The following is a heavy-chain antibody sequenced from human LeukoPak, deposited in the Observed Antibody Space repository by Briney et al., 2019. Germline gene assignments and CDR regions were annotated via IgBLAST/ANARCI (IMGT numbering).Heavy chain of an antibody. CDR1: GFTFSSFA. CDR3: VKERFNTGHHYAIEN. Sequence: PGGSLRLSCAASGFTFSSFAMAWVRQAPGNGLEWISSISGPGDIVHYADSVKGRFTISRDNSDNTLHLQMNSLRAEDTARYYCVKERFNTGHHYAIENWGQGALVTVSS. D-gene: IGHD3-22*01. V-gene: IGHV3-23*01. CDR2: ISGPGDIV. J-gene: IGHJ4*02.